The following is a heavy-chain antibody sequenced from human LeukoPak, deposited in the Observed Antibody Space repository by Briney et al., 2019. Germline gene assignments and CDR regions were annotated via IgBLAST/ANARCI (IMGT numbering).Heavy chain of an antibody. CDR3: ARDGDCSSTSCKASDY. V-gene: IGHV3-7*01. D-gene: IGHD2-2*01. CDR2: IKQDGSEK. J-gene: IGHJ4*02. CDR1: GFTFSSYW. Sequence: GGSLRLSCAASGFTFSSYWMSWVRQAPGKGLEWVANIKQDGSEKYYVDSVKGRFTISRDNAKNSLYPQMNSLRAEDTAVYYCARDGDCSSTSCKASDYWGQGTLVTVSS.